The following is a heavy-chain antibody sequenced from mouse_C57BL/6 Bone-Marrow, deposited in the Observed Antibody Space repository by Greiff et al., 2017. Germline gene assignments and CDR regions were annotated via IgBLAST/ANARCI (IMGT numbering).Heavy chain of an antibody. V-gene: IGHV5-16*01. D-gene: IGHD1-1*01. J-gene: IGHJ1*03. CDR1: GFTFSDYY. Sequence: VQLKESEGGLVQPGSSMKLSCTASGFTFSDYYMAWVRQVPEKGLEWVANINYDGSSTYYLDSLKSRFIISRDNAKNILYLQMSSLKSEDTATYYGERVTTVVARPMYFDVWGTGTTVTVSS. CDR3: ERVTTVVARPMYFDV. CDR2: INYDGSST.